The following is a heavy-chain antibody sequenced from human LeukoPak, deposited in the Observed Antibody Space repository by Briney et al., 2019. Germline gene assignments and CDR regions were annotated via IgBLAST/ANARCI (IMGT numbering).Heavy chain of an antibody. CDR3: ARDPTSRWSNYYYGMDV. D-gene: IGHD6-13*01. CDR2: IYYSGST. V-gene: IGHV4-61*01. CDR1: GGSVSSGSYY. Sequence: PSETLSLTCTVSGGSVSSGSYYWSWIRQPPGKGLEWIGYIYYSGSTNYNPSLKSRVTISVDTSKNQFSLKLSSVTAADTAVYYCARDPTSRWSNYYYGMDVWGQGTTVTVSS. J-gene: IGHJ6*02.